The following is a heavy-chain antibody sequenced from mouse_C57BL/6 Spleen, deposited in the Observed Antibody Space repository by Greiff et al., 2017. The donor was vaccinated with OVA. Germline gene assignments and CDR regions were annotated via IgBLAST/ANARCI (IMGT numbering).Heavy chain of an antibody. CDR1: GFSLTSYG. CDR3: ARKSSGAYAMDY. Sequence: QVQLQQSGPGLVQPSQSLSITCTVSGFSLTSYGVHWVRQSPGKGLEWLGVIWRGGSTDYNAAFISRLSISKDNSKSQVFFKMNSLQADDTAIYYCARKSSGAYAMDYWGQGTSVTVSS. J-gene: IGHJ4*01. CDR2: IWRGGST. D-gene: IGHD6-1*01. V-gene: IGHV2-2*01.